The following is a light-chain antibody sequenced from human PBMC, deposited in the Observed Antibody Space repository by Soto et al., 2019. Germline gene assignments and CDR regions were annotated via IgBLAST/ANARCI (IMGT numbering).Light chain of an antibody. CDR1: QTITSYY. CDR2: GAS. Sequence: IVMTQSPGTLSLPPGETATLSCRASQTITSYYLAWYQQKPGQTPRLLIYGASHRASGIPDRFSGSGSGTDFTLTISRLDPEDSEVYYCQNSGGSVWTFGRGTKV. V-gene: IGKV3-20*01. CDR3: QNSGGSVWT. J-gene: IGKJ1*01.